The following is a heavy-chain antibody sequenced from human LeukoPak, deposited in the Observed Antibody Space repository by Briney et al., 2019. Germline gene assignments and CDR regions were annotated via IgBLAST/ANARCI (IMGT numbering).Heavy chain of an antibody. CDR2: ISGSGGST. D-gene: IGHD6-13*01. J-gene: IGHJ6*03. CDR3: AKDSWHSSSWYPQYYYYYYMDV. CDR1: GFIFSNYA. Sequence: SGGSLRLSCAASGFIFSNYAMSWVRQAPGKGLEWVSGISGSGGSTVYVDSVKGRFTISRDNAKNTVYLQMNSLRAEDTAVYYCAKDSWHSSSWYPQYYYYYYMDVWGKGTTVTISS. V-gene: IGHV3-23*01.